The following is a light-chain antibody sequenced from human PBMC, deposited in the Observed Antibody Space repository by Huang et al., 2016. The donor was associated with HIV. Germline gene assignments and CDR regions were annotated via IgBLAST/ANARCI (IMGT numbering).Light chain of an antibody. CDR1: QRGSSN. CDR3: QQYNNWPPLIT. CDR2: GAS. V-gene: IGKV3-15*01. Sequence: EIVMTQSPATLSVSPGERATLSCRASQRGSSNLAWYQQKPGQAPMLLIDGASTRATGIPARFSGSGSGTEFTLTISSLQSEDFAVYYCQQYNNWPPLITFGQGTRLEIK. J-gene: IGKJ5*01.